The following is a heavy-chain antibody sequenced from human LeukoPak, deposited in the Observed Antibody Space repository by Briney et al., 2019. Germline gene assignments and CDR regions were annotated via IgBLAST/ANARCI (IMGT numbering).Heavy chain of an antibody. CDR3: AGVYCSGGSCYSDNDAFDI. D-gene: IGHD2-15*01. CDR2: IKQDGSEK. J-gene: IGHJ3*02. V-gene: IGHV3-7*01. CDR1: GFTFSSHW. Sequence: SGGSLRLSCAASGFTFSSHWMSWVRQAPGKGLEWVANIKQDGSEKYYVDSVKGRFTISRDNAKNSLYLQMNSLRAEDTAVYYCAGVYCSGGSCYSDNDAFDIWGQGTMVTVSS.